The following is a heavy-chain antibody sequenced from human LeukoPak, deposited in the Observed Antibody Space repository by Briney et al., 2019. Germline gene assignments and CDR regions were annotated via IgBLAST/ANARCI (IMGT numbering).Heavy chain of an antibody. D-gene: IGHD6-6*01. V-gene: IGHV1-2*02. CDR1: GYSFTGYY. CDR3: ARSGYSSSSHIYY. J-gene: IGHJ4*02. Sequence: ASVRVSCKASGYSFTGYYMHCVRQTPGQGLEWMGWINPNSGGTNYAQKFQGRVTMTRDTSINTAYMELSRLRSDDTAVYYCARSGYSSSSHIYYWGQGTLVTVSS. CDR2: INPNSGGT.